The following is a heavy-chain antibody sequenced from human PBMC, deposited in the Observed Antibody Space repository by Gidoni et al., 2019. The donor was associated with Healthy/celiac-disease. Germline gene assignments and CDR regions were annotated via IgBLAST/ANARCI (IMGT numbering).Heavy chain of an antibody. CDR2: IYHSGIT. CDR1: GGSISSSTW. D-gene: IGHD3-22*01. V-gene: IGHV4-4*02. Sequence: QVQLQASGPGLVKPSVTLSLTCAVSGGSISSSTWWSWVRQPPKKGLEWIGEIYHSGITNYNPSLKSRVTISVDKSKNQSSLKLSSVTAADTAVYYCASRYYYDSSGYYYLAFDIWGQGTMVTVSS. J-gene: IGHJ3*02. CDR3: ASRYYYDSSGYYYLAFDI.